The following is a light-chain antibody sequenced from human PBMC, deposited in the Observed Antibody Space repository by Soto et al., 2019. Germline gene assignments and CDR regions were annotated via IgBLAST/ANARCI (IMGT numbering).Light chain of an antibody. V-gene: IGKV3-20*01. J-gene: IGKJ5*01. CDR3: QQYGSSLVT. Sequence: EIVLTQSPGTLSLSPGERATLSCRASQSVNSNHLAWYQQRPGQAPRLLIYGASIRATGIPDRFSGSGSGTDFTLTISILEPEDFAVFYCQQYGSSLVTFGQGTRLEIK. CDR1: QSVNSNH. CDR2: GAS.